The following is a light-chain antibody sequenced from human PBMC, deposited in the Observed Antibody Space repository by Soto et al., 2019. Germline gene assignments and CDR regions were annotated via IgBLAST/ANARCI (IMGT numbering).Light chain of an antibody. J-gene: IGKJ2*01. CDR3: QQYGSSPPNT. CDR2: GAS. V-gene: IGKV3-20*01. CDR1: QSVSSNS. Sequence: EIVLTQSPGTLSLSRGERVTLSCRASQSVSSNSLAWYLQKPGQAPRLLIYGASSRATGISDRFSGSRSGTHFTLTITLLVPEDFAGYYCQQYGSSPPNTFGQGTKLQIK.